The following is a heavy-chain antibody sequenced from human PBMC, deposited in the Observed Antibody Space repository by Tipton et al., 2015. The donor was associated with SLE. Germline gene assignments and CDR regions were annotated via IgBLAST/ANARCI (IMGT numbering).Heavy chain of an antibody. V-gene: IGHV4-61*05. Sequence: TLSLTCTVSGGSISSSSYYWGWIRQPPGKGLEWIGYIYYSGSTNYNPSLKSRVTISVDTSKNQFSLKLSSVTAADTAVYYCARGPRSFLDYWGQGTLVTVSS. J-gene: IGHJ4*02. CDR3: ARGPRSFLDY. D-gene: IGHD6-19*01. CDR1: GGSISSSSYY. CDR2: IYYSGST.